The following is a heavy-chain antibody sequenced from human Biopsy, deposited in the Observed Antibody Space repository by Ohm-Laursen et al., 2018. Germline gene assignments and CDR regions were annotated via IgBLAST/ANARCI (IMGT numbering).Heavy chain of an antibody. V-gene: IGHV3-30*18. CDR3: AKDLRNNNWGIEI. J-gene: IGHJ4*02. D-gene: IGHD7-27*01. CDR1: GFTFSNYG. CDR2: ISDDGRYK. Sequence: SLRLSCSASGFTFSNYGMHWVRQAPGKGLEWVAVISDDGRYKYYMDSVKGRFTVSRDNSKNALYLQMNNLRGEDTAVFYCAKDLRNNNWGIEIWGQETLVTVSS.